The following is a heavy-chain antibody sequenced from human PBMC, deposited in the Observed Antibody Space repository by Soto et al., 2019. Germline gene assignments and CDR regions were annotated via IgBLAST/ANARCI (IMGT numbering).Heavy chain of an antibody. CDR1: GFTFTSSA. CDR3: AAEYRVAGAYGMYV. D-gene: IGHD6-19*01. CDR2: IVVGSGNT. Sequence: SVKVSCKASGFTFTSSAVQWVRQARGQRLEWIGWIVVGSGNTNYAQKFQERVTITRDMSTSTAYMELSSLRSEDTAVYYCAAEYRVAGAYGMYVWGQGTTVTVSS. J-gene: IGHJ6*02. V-gene: IGHV1-58*01.